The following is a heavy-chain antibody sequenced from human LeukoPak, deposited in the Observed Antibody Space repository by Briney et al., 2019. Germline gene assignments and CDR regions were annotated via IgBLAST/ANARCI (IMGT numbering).Heavy chain of an antibody. D-gene: IGHD3-3*01. J-gene: IGHJ6*04. CDR2: IYISGSP. V-gene: IGHV4-4*07. CDR3: ARGGAIFGVVIRYGMDV. CDR1: GGSISSYY. Sequence: SETLSLTCTVSGGSISSYYWSWIRQPPGKGLEWIGRIYISGSPNYNPSLRSRVTMSVDTSKNQFSLNLSSVTAADTAVYYCARGGAIFGVVIRYGMDVWGKGTTVIVSS.